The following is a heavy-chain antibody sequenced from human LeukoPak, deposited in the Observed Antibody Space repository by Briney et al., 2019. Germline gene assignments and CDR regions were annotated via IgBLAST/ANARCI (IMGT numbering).Heavy chain of an antibody. V-gene: IGHV3-7*03. CDR1: GFTFTKYW. Sequence: TGGSLRLSCAASGFTFTKYWMTWVRQAPGKGLEWVGNIKQDGSDKNYMDSVKGRFTISRDNTKNSVYLQMSSLKASDTAMYYCARLSSSPHDAFDIWGQGTLVTVSS. J-gene: IGHJ3*02. D-gene: IGHD6-6*01. CDR3: ARLSSSPHDAFDI. CDR2: IKQDGSDK.